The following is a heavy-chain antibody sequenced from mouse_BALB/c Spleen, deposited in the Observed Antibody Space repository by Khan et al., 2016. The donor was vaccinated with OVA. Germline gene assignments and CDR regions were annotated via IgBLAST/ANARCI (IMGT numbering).Heavy chain of an antibody. CDR3: ARMARTIN. J-gene: IGHJ2*01. Sequence: EVELVESGGGLVQPGGSLKLSCAASGFTFCSYGMSWVRQTPDKRLELVATINSNGGSTYYPDSVKGRFTIFRDNAKNTLYLQMSSLKSEDTAMYYCARMARTINWGQGTTLTVSS. CDR2: INSNGGST. CDR1: GFTFCSYG. V-gene: IGHV5-6-3*01.